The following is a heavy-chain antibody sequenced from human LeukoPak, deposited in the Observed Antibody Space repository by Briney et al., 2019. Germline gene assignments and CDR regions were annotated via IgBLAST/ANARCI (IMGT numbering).Heavy chain of an antibody. CDR2: IYSGGSA. Sequence: GGSLRLSCAASGFTVRNNYMSWVRQAPGKGLEWVSVIYSGGSAYYADSVKGRFTISRDNSKNTLYLQMNNLRAEDTAVYFCATGERMVRGDGVDYWGQGTLVTVSS. CDR1: GFTVRNNY. J-gene: IGHJ4*02. D-gene: IGHD3-10*01. CDR3: ATGERMVRGDGVDY. V-gene: IGHV3-66*01.